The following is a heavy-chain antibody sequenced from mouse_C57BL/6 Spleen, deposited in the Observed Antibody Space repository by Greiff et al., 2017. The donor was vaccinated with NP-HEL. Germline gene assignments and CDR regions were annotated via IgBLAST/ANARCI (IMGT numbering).Heavy chain of an antibody. CDR3: TRGDYGNYWFDY. CDR1: GYTFTDYE. CDR2: IDPETGGT. D-gene: IGHD2-1*01. Sequence: VQLQQSGAELVRPGASVTLSCKASGYTFTDYEMHWVKQTPVHGLEWIGAIDPETGGTAYNQKFKGKAILTADKSSSTAYMELRSLTSEDSAVYYCTRGDYGNYWFDYWGQGTTLTVSS. V-gene: IGHV1-15*01. J-gene: IGHJ2*01.